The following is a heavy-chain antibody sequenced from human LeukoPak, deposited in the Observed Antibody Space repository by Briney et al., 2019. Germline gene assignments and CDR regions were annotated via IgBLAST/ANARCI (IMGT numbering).Heavy chain of an antibody. J-gene: IGHJ3*02. D-gene: IGHD3-9*01. CDR3: ARLGYDILTGYLDAFDI. Sequence: GGSLRLSCAASDFPFIGYTMHWVRQAPGKGLEWVSSISSSSSYIYYADSVKGRFTISRDNAKNSLYLQMNSLRAEDTAVYYCARLGYDILTGYLDAFDIWGQGTMVTVSS. CDR2: ISSSSSYI. CDR1: DFPFIGYT. V-gene: IGHV3-21*01.